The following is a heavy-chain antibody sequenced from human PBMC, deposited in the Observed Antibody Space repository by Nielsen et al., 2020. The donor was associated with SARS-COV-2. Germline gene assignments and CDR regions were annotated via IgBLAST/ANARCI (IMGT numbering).Heavy chain of an antibody. CDR1: GYTFTRHG. V-gene: IGHV1-18*04. J-gene: IGHJ4*02. CDR2: ISAFNGNT. Sequence: ASVKVSCKASGYTFTRHGISWVRQAPGEGLERMGWISAFNGNTNYGQKVQGRVTMTTDTTTSTAYMELRSLRPDDTAVYYCARDRVGGTTYFDHWGQGTLVTVSS. D-gene: IGHD1-14*01. CDR3: ARDRVGGTTYFDH.